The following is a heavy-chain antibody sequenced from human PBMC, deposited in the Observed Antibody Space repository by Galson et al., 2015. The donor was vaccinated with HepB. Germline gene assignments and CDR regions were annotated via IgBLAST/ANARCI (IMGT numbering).Heavy chain of an antibody. CDR3: ASASRSSYVY. D-gene: IGHD6-6*01. Sequence: QSGAEVKKPGESLRISCKGSGYSFTSCWIIWVRQMPGKGLEWMGRIDLSDSYTNYSPSFQGHVTISADKSISTAYLQWSSLKASDTAMYYCASASRSSYVYWGQGTLVTVSS. CDR2: IDLSDSYT. CDR1: GYSFTSCW. V-gene: IGHV5-10-1*01. J-gene: IGHJ4*02.